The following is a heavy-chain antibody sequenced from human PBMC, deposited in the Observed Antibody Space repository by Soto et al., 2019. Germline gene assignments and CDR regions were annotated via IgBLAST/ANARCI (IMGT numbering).Heavy chain of an antibody. Sequence: GSLRLSCEASGFTFRDYYMTWFRQAPGKGLEWLSYIDSSTKYTNYADSVKGRFTISRDNAKNSLYLQMNSLRADDTAVYYCAREYYYTMDAWGQGTMVTVSS. CDR3: AREYYYTMDA. V-gene: IGHV3-11*05. J-gene: IGHJ6*02. CDR2: IDSSTKYT. CDR1: GFTFRDYY.